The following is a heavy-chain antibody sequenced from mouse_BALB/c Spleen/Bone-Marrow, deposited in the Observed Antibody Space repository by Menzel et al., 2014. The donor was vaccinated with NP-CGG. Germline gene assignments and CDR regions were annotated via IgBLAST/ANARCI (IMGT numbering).Heavy chain of an antibody. V-gene: IGHV2-9*02. CDR3: ARGGSSRAWFAY. Sequence: VMLVESGPGLVAPSQSLSITCTVSEFSLTSYGVHWVRRPPGKGLEWLGVIWAGGSTNYNSSFMSRLSISKDNSKSQVFLKMNRLQTDDTAMYYCARGGSSRAWFAYWGQGTLVTVSA. J-gene: IGHJ3*01. CDR1: EFSLTSYG. D-gene: IGHD1-1*01. CDR2: IWAGGST.